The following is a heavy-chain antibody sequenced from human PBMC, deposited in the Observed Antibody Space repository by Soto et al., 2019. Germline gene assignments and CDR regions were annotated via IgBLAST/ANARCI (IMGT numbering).Heavy chain of an antibody. Sequence: GESLKISCKGSRYSFTSYWIGWVRQMPGKGLEWMGIIYPGDSDTRYSPSFQGQVTISADKSISTAYLQWSSLKASDTAMYYCARLWGRGYSYGREDYGMDVWGQGTTVTVSS. CDR3: ARLWGRGYSYGREDYGMDV. V-gene: IGHV5-51*01. CDR2: IYPGDSDT. CDR1: RYSFTSYW. D-gene: IGHD5-18*01. J-gene: IGHJ6*01.